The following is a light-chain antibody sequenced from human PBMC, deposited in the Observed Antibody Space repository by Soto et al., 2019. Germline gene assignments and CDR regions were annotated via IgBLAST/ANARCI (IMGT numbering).Light chain of an antibody. CDR3: SSYTSTNTLV. CDR1: RSDVGGYNS. Sequence: QSALTQPASVSGSPGQSITISCTGTRSDVGGYNSVAWYQQHPDKAPQLMIFDVSNRPSGISDRFSDSKSGNTASLTISGLQAEDEADYYCSSYTSTNTLVFGGGTKLTVL. V-gene: IGLV2-14*03. CDR2: DVS. J-gene: IGLJ2*01.